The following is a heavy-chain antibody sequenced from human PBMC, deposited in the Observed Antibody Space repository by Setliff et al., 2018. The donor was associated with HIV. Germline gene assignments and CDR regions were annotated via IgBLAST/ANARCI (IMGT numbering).Heavy chain of an antibody. CDR1: GGSISSDNW. CDR3: ARSAHDYALHQLPYY. J-gene: IGHJ4*02. V-gene: IGHV4-4*02. CDR2: IYHSEYT. Sequence: SETLSLTCAVSGGSISSDNWWTWVRQPPGKGLEWIGEIYHSEYTNYNASLKSRVSMSVDKSKNQFSLKLTSVTAADTAVYYCARSAHDYALHQLPYYWGQGTLVTVSS. D-gene: IGHD4-17*01.